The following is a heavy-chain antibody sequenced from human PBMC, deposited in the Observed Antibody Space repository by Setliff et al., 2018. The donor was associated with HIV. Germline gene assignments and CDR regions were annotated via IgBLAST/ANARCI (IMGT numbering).Heavy chain of an antibody. Sequence: SVKVSCKASGGTFSRYTITWVRQAPGQGLEWMGGIIPIFGTANYAQKFQGRVTMTADESTSTAYMELSSLRSGDTAVYYCARERPNSLYFDFWGQGTRVTVSS. CDR1: GGTFSRYT. CDR3: ARERPNSLYFDF. V-gene: IGHV1-69*13. D-gene: IGHD7-27*01. J-gene: IGHJ4*02. CDR2: IIPIFGTA.